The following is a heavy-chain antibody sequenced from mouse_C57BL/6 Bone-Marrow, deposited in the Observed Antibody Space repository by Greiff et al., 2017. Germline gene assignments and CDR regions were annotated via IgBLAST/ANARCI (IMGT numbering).Heavy chain of an antibody. D-gene: IGHD2-5*01. CDR3: VRGDSNYGHAY. CDR1: GYSITSGYY. Sequence: EVQLVESGPGLVKPSQSLSLTCSVTGYSITSGYYWNWIRQFPGNKLEWMGYISYDGSNNYNPSLKNRISITRDTSKNQFCLKLNSVTTEDTATYYCVRGDSNYGHAYWGQGTLVTVSA. V-gene: IGHV3-6*01. J-gene: IGHJ3*01. CDR2: ISYDGSN.